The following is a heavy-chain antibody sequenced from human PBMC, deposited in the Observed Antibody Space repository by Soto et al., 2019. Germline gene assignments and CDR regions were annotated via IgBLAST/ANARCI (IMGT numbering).Heavy chain of an antibody. Sequence: QVQLQESGPGVVKPSETLSLTCTVTGASVINDYWNWIRQPPGQGLEWIGFVYDSGRTSYNSSLKSRLTISVDTSKKQSSLTLSSVTAEDTAVYYCVRQVGATGSYSYAVWGQGTMVTVSS. V-gene: IGHV4-59*02. D-gene: IGHD1-26*01. J-gene: IGHJ3*01. CDR1: GASVINDY. CDR3: VRQVGATGSYSYAV. CDR2: VYDSGRT.